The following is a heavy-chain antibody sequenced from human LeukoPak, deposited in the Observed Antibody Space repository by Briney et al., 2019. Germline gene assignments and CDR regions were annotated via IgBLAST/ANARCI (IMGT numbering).Heavy chain of an antibody. D-gene: IGHD3-22*01. Sequence: GGSLRLSCAASGFTFSTYTMNWVRQAPGKGLEWVSSISSRSTYIYNADSVKGRFTISRDNAKNSLYLQMNSLRAEDTAVYYCARANSRYYYDSSGYWDAFDIWGQGTMVTVSS. V-gene: IGHV3-21*01. J-gene: IGHJ3*02. CDR3: ARANSRYYYDSSGYWDAFDI. CDR1: GFTFSTYT. CDR2: ISSRSTYI.